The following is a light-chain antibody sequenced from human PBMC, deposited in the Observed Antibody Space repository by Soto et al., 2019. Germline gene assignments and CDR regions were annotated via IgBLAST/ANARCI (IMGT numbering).Light chain of an antibody. J-gene: IGKJ4*02. CDR2: HAS. Sequence: DIELTQSPATLSPSLGERATISCRASQSVSNCLAWYQRNPGQAPRRLKYHASNAANVNPARFRRFRSSTYVTHSIISLRPVEFADDDSHQRSKYPLARTFGGGTKVDIK. CDR1: QSVSNC. CDR3: HQRSKYPLART. V-gene: IGKV3-11*01.